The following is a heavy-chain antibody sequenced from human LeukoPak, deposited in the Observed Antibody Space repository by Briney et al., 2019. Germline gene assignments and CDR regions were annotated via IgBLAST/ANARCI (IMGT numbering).Heavy chain of an antibody. V-gene: IGHV4-59*08. J-gene: IGHJ4*02. CDR3: ARRAVKALGEAFGC. CDR1: GRPINSYF. D-gene: IGHD3-10*01. CDR2: IYNSEST. Sequence: SETLALYRTVTGRPINSYFWTWIRQPPGKGLEWIGYIYNSESTNYNPSLKGRVTISVDTSKNQYSLKLSSVTAADTAVYYCARRAVKALGEAFGCWGRGTLVTVSS.